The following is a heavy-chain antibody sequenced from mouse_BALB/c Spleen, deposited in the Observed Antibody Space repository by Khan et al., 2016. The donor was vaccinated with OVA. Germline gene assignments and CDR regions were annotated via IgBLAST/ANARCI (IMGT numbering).Heavy chain of an antibody. V-gene: IGHV1S136*01. CDR3: ARGVFGLPTWFAY. CDR1: GYTFTSYD. J-gene: IGHJ3*01. CDR2: IIPYNDYT. D-gene: IGHD3-1*01. Sequence: VQLQQSGPELVKPGASVKMSCKASGYTFTSYDMYWVKQKPGQGLEWIGYIIPYNDYTKFYEKFKGKATLTSDKSSSTAYLELSSLTFEDTAVYYCARGVFGLPTWFAYWGQGTLVTVSA.